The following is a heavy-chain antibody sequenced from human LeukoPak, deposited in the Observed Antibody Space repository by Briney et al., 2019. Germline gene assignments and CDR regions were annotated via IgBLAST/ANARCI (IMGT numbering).Heavy chain of an antibody. CDR1: GYTFTSYY. CDR3: ARDRLAITMIVVVIKGGLDY. J-gene: IGHJ4*02. V-gene: IGHV1-46*01. D-gene: IGHD3-22*01. Sequence: GASVKVSCKASGYTFTSYYMHWVRQAPGQGLEWMGIINPSGGSTSYAQKFQGRVTMTRDTSTSTVYMELSSLRSEDTAVYYCARDRLAITMIVVVIKGGLDYWGQGTLVTVSS. CDR2: INPSGGST.